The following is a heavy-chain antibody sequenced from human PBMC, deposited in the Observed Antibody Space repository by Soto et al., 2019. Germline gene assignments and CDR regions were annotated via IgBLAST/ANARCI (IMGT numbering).Heavy chain of an antibody. CDR1: GDSISSNSAA. CDR2: TNYRSKWYN. J-gene: IGHJ4*02. CDR3: ARATLVATLKDQGLFDY. Sequence: SQTLSLTCAISGDSISSNSAAWNWIRQSPSRGLEWLGRTNYRSKWYNDYAVFVKSRITINPDTSKNQFSLQLNSVTPEDTAVYYCARATLVATLKDQGLFDYWGQGTLVIVSS. D-gene: IGHD5-12*01. V-gene: IGHV6-1*01.